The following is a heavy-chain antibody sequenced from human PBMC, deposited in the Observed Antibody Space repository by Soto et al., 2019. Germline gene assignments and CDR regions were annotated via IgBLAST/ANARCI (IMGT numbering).Heavy chain of an antibody. CDR1: GYTFTIYG. D-gene: IGHD4-4*01. CDR3: ARSGRKGSHSHDAFDI. V-gene: IGHV1-18*01. CDR2: ISGYNGNT. J-gene: IGHJ3*02. Sequence: QVQLVQSGAEVKKPGASVKVSCKASGYTFTIYGITWVRQAPGQGLEWMGWISGYNGNTNHAQNLQGRVTMTTDTATSTGYMELRSVRSDDTAVYYCARSGRKGSHSHDAFDIWGQGTMVTVSS.